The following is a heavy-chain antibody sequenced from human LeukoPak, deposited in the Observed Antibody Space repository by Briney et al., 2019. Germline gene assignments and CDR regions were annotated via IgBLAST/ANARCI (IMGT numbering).Heavy chain of an antibody. D-gene: IGHD2/OR15-2a*01. CDR3: SNGIYDKSY. J-gene: IGHJ4*02. V-gene: IGHV3-7*01. CDR1: GFTFTTYW. CDR2: IKQDGSEA. Sequence: PGGAVRLSRTACGFTFTTYWMAGVRQAPGKGLEWVANIKQDGSEAYYAESVRGRFTISRDNAKNSLYLQMNGLGAEDTSGYYCSNGIYDKSYWGQGTLVSVCS.